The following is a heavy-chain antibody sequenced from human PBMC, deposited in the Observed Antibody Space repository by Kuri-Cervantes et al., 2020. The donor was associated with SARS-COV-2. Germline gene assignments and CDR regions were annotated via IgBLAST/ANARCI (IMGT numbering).Heavy chain of an antibody. V-gene: IGHV4-28*01. Sequence: SCPASDYSISSSHWWGWIRQPPGKGLEWIGSIYHSGSTYYNPSLKSRVTISVDTSKNQLSLKLSSVTAADTAVYYCARKILYCSGGSCYSGWFDPWGQGTLVTVSS. CDR3: ARKILYCSGGSCYSGWFDP. J-gene: IGHJ5*02. CDR2: IYHSGST. D-gene: IGHD2-15*01. CDR1: DYSISSSHW.